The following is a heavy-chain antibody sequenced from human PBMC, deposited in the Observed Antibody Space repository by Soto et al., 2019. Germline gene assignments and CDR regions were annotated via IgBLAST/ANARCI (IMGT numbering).Heavy chain of an antibody. CDR2: IYYSGST. J-gene: IGHJ4*02. CDR3: ARDTGIAVAGTFDD. Sequence: PSETLSLTCTVSGGSISSYYWSWIRQPPGKGLEWIGYIYYSGSTNYNPSLKSRVTISVDTSKNQFSLKLSSVTAADTAVYYCARDTGIAVAGTFDDWGQGTLVTVAS. D-gene: IGHD6-19*01. V-gene: IGHV4-59*01. CDR1: GGSISSYY.